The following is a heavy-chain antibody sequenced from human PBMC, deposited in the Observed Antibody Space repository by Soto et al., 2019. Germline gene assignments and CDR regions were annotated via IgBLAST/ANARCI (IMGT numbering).Heavy chain of an antibody. Sequence: GGSLRLSCAASGFTFSNYWMHWVRQAPGKGLVWVSRINSDGSATTYADSVKGRFTISRDNAKNTLYLQVNSLRAEDTAVYYCARVGSWSGAYYYMDVWGKGTTVTVSS. V-gene: IGHV3-74*01. CDR2: INSDGSAT. CDR3: ARVGSWSGAYYYMDV. J-gene: IGHJ6*03. CDR1: GFTFSNYW. D-gene: IGHD3-3*01.